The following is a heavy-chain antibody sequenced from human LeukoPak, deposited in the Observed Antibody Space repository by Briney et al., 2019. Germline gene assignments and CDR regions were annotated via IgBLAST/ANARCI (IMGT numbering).Heavy chain of an antibody. Sequence: GRSLRLFCAASGFTFSSYGMHWVRQAPGKGLEWVAVISYDGSNKYYADSVKGRFTVSRDNSKNTLYLQMNSLRAEDTAVYYCASNVGMDVWGQGTTVTVSS. CDR3: ASNVGMDV. J-gene: IGHJ6*02. CDR1: GFTFSSYG. V-gene: IGHV3-30*03. CDR2: ISYDGSNK.